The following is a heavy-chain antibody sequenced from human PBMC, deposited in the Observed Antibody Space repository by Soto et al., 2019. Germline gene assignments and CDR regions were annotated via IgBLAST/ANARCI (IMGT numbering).Heavy chain of an antibody. CDR3: ARDPYGDYVGYFDY. Sequence: QVQLVESGGGVVQPGRSLRLSCAASGFTFSGYGMHWVRQAPGKGLEWVAVIWYDGSNKYYADSVKGRFTISRDNSKNTLYLQMNSLRAEDTAVYYCARDPYGDYVGYFDYWGQGTLVTVSS. CDR2: IWYDGSNK. V-gene: IGHV3-33*01. D-gene: IGHD4-17*01. CDR1: GFTFSGYG. J-gene: IGHJ4*02.